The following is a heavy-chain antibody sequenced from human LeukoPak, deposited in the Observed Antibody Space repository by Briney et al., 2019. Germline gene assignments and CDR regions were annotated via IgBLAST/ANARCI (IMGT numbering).Heavy chain of an antibody. CDR2: IYYSGST. Sequence: PSETLSLTCTVSGGSISSYYWSWIRQPPGKGLEWIGYIYYSGSTNYNPSLKSRVTIPVDTSKNQFSLKLSSVTAADTAVYYCARQGGYSSDWFDPWGQGTLVTVSS. J-gene: IGHJ5*02. CDR3: ARQGGYSSDWFDP. D-gene: IGHD3-22*01. CDR1: GGSISSYY. V-gene: IGHV4-59*01.